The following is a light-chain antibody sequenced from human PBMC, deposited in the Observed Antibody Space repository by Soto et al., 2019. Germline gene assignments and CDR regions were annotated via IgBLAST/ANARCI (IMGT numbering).Light chain of an antibody. CDR2: DAS. J-gene: IGKJ1*01. CDR1: QSVSRY. V-gene: IGKV3-11*01. Sequence: EIVLTQSPVTLSLSPGERATLSCRTSQSVSRYLAWYQQKPGQAPRLLIYDASKRAPGIPARFTGSGSGTDFTLTISSLQSEDFAVYYCQQYNNWPWTFGQGTKVDIK. CDR3: QQYNNWPWT.